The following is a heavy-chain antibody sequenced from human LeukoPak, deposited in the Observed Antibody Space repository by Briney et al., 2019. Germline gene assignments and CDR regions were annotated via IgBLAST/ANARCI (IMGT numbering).Heavy chain of an antibody. V-gene: IGHV3-7*03. CDR3: APGCGRASCPYYFDH. J-gene: IGHJ4*02. CDR1: GFTFGTFW. Sequence: GGSLRLSCAASGFTFGTFWMSWVRQAPGKGLEWVATIRQDGSEKHYVDSVKGRYTISRDNAKNSLYLQMDSLRDEDTALYYCAPGCGRASCPYYFDHWGQGALVTVSS. D-gene: IGHD2-2*01. CDR2: IRQDGSEK.